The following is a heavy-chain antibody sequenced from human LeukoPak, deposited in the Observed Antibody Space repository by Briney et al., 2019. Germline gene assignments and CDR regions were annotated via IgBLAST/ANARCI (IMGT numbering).Heavy chain of an antibody. CDR1: GFTVSSNY. CDR3: ASHGNWNYDPQFDY. CDR2: IYSGGST. V-gene: IGHV3-53*01. Sequence: GGSLRLSCAASGFTVSSNYMSWVRQAPGKGLEWVSVIYSGGSTYYADSVKGRFTISRDNSKNTLYLQMNSLRAEDTAVYYCASHGNWNYDPQFDYWGQGTLVTVSS. D-gene: IGHD1-7*01. J-gene: IGHJ4*02.